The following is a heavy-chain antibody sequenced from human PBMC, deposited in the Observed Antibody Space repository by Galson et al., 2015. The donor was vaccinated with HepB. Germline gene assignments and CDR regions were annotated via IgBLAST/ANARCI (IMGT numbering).Heavy chain of an antibody. V-gene: IGHV1-18*01. D-gene: IGHD2-15*01. Sequence: SVKVSCKASGYTFSTFSIAWVRQAPGEGLEWMGWISAYDGSTNNAQKFQGRVTMTTETSTTTAYMELRSLRSDDTAVYYCARGGFVAVVTATLNNWFDPWGQGTLVTVSS. J-gene: IGHJ5*02. CDR2: ISAYDGST. CDR1: GYTFSTFS. CDR3: ARGGFVAVVTATLNNWFDP.